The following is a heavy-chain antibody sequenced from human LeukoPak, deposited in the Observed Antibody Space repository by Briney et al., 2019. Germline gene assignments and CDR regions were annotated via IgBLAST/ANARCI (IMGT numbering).Heavy chain of an antibody. J-gene: IGHJ3*02. D-gene: IGHD6-13*01. Sequence: GGSLRLSCAASGFTFSSYAMSWVRQAPGKGLEWVSAISGSGGSTYYADSVKGRFTISRDNSKNTLYLQMNSLRAEDTAVYYCAKDWYLKGQLVRGGAFDIWGQGTMVTVSS. CDR1: GFTFSSYA. CDR2: ISGSGGST. CDR3: AKDWYLKGQLVRGGAFDI. V-gene: IGHV3-23*01.